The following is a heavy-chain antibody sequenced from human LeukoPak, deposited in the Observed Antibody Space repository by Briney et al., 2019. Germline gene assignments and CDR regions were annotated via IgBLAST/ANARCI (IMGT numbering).Heavy chain of an antibody. Sequence: GGSLRLSCAASGFTFSSYGMHWVRQAPGKGLEWVAFIRYDGSNKYYADSVKGRFTISRDNSKNTLCLQMNSLRAEDTAVYYCAKDLRYYYDSSGFDYWGQGTLVTVSS. CDR2: IRYDGSNK. V-gene: IGHV3-30*02. CDR3: AKDLRYYYDSSGFDY. J-gene: IGHJ4*02. CDR1: GFTFSSYG. D-gene: IGHD3-22*01.